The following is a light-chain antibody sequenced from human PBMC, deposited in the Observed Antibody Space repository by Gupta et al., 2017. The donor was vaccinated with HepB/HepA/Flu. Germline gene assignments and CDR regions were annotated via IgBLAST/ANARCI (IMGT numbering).Light chain of an antibody. CDR1: ERIGIN. J-gene: IGKJ4*01. Sequence: ELVTTQPPATLSVSPGERATLTCRASERIGINLAWYQQKPGQAPKLLIYGASTRATGIPARFSGSGSGTEFSLTISSLQSEDFAIYCCQQNNKRPLTFGAGTKVEIK. V-gene: IGKV3-15*01. CDR2: GAS. CDR3: QQNNKRPLT.